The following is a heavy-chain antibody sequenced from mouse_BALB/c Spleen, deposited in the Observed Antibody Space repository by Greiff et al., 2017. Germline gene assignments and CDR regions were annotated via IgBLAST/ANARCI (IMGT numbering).Heavy chain of an antibody. CDR2: INPSNGGT. CDR1: GYTFTSYY. D-gene: IGHD2-14*01. J-gene: IGHJ3*01. Sequence: GQLHQSGAELVKPGASVKLSCKASGYTFTSYYMYWVKQRPGQGLEWIGEINPSNGGTNFNEKFKSKATLTVDKSSSTAYMQLSSLTSEDSAVYYCTGYFFAYWGQGTLVTVSA. V-gene: IGHV1S81*02. CDR3: TGYFFAY.